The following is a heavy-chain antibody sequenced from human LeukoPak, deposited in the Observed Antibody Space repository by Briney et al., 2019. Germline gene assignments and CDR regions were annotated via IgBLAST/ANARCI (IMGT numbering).Heavy chain of an antibody. CDR1: GGSISSGGYY. Sequence: PSETLSLTCTVSGGSISSGGYYWSWIRQHPGKGLEWIGYIYYSGSTYYNPSLKSRVTISVDTSKNQFSLKLSSVTAADTAVYYCARDKVGRNWFDPWGQGTLVTVSS. J-gene: IGHJ5*02. CDR2: IYYSGST. V-gene: IGHV4-31*03. CDR3: ARDKVGRNWFDP.